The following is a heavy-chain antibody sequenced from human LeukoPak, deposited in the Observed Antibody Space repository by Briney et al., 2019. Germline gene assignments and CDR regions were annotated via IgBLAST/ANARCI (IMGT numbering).Heavy chain of an antibody. D-gene: IGHD6-19*01. J-gene: IGHJ4*02. CDR3: AKSRLYSSGSADY. CDR1: GFTFSAFG. CDR2: ISSDGTNK. Sequence: GGSLRLSCAASGFTFSAFGTHWVRQAPGEGLEWVAVISSDGTNKYYTDSVKGRFTISRDNSKNTLYMQMNSLRAEDTAVYFCAKSRLYSSGSADYWGQGTLVTVSS. V-gene: IGHV3-30*18.